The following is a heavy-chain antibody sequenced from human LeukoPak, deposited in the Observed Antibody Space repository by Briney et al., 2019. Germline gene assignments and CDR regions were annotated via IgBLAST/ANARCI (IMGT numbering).Heavy chain of an antibody. CDR1: GFTFSSYA. V-gene: IGHV3-23*01. J-gene: IGHJ6*02. Sequence: PGGSLRLSCAASGFTFSSYAMSWVRQAPGKGLEWVSAISGSGGSTYYADSVKGRFTISRDNSKNTLYLQMNSLRAEDTALYYCAKDSRGSGSSYYGLDVWGQGTTVTVSS. CDR2: ISGSGGST. CDR3: AKDSRGSGSSYYGLDV. D-gene: IGHD3-10*01.